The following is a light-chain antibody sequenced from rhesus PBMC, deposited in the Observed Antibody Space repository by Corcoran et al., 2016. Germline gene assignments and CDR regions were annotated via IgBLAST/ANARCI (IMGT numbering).Light chain of an antibody. Sequence: DIQMTQSPSSLSASVGDKVTITCRASQGISSWLAWYQQKPGKAPKLLIYKATSLQSGVPSRFSGSGSGTDCTLTISSLQPEDFATYYCLQYRSSRTFGQGTKVEIK. CDR3: LQYRSSRT. CDR1: QGISSW. J-gene: IGKJ1*01. V-gene: IGKV1-22*01. CDR2: KAT.